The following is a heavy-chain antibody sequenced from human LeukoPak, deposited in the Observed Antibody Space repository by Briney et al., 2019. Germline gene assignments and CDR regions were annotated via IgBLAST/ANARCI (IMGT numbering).Heavy chain of an antibody. Sequence: GASVKVSCKASGGTFSSYAISWVRQAPGQGLEWMGRIIPILGIANYAQKFQGRVTITADKSTSTAYMELSSLRSEDTAVYYCARINRDGYNSPGMDVWGQGTTVIVS. D-gene: IGHD5-24*01. CDR1: GGTFSSYA. J-gene: IGHJ6*02. CDR3: ARINRDGYNSPGMDV. V-gene: IGHV1-69*04. CDR2: IIPILGIA.